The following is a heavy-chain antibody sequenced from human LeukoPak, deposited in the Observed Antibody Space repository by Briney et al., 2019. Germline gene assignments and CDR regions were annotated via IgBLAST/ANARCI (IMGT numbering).Heavy chain of an antibody. V-gene: IGHV3-30*18. CDR1: GFTFSSYG. J-gene: IGHJ4*02. CDR3: AKDLDYSNYGPRIGFLDY. CDR2: ISYDGSNK. Sequence: AGGSLRLSCAASGFTFSSYGMHWVRQAPGKGLEWVAVISYDGSNKYYADSVKGRFTISRDNSKNTLYLQMNSLRAEDTAVYYCAKDLDYSNYGPRIGFLDYWGQGTLVTVSS. D-gene: IGHD4-11*01.